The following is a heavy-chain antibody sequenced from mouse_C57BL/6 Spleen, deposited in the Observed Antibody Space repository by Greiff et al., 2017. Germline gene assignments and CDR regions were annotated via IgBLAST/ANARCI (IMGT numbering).Heavy chain of an antibody. J-gene: IGHJ4*01. CDR1: GFTFSSYA. V-gene: IGHV5-9-1*02. D-gene: IGHD2-4*01. Sequence: EVHLVESGEGLVKPGGSLKLSCAASGFTFSSYAMSWVRQTPEKRLEWVAYISSGGDYIYYADTVKGRFTISRDNARNTLYLQMSSLKSEDTGMYYCTRDLYYDYDRVYYYAIDYWGQGTSVTVSS. CDR3: TRDLYYDYDRVYYYAIDY. CDR2: ISSGGDYI.